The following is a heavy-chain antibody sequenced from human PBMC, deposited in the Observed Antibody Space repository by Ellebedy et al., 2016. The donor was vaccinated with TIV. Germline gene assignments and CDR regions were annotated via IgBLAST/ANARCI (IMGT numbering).Heavy chain of an antibody. CDR2: IYQDGGVQ. D-gene: IGHD4-17*01. Sequence: GESLKISCAASGFSFRSYWMGWVRQAPGKGLEWVANIYQDGGVQYYVDSVKGRFTISRDNADNSLFLQMNRLRPEDTAVYFCERRGSYGDYAVQINSWFDTWGRGTLVAVSS. CDR3: ERRGSYGDYAVQINSWFDT. V-gene: IGHV3-7*01. CDR1: GFSFRSYW. J-gene: IGHJ5*02.